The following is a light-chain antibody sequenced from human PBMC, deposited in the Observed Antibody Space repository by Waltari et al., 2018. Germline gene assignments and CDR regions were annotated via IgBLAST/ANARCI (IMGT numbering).Light chain of an antibody. CDR2: KAS. CDR3: QQYKAPPWT. CDR1: QSISSW. V-gene: IGKV1-5*03. Sequence: DIQMTQSPSTLSASVGDRVIITCRASQSISSWLAWYQQKPGQAPKVLINKASSLESGVPSRFSGSGSGTEFTLTISSLQFDDFATYYCQQYKAPPWTFGPGTKVDFQ. J-gene: IGKJ3*01.